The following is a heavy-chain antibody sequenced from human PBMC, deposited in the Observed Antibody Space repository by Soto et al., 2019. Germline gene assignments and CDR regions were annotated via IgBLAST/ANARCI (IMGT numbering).Heavy chain of an antibody. J-gene: IGHJ5*02. CDR2: ISSSGSTI. V-gene: IGHV3-11*01. Sequence: PGGSLRLSCAASGFTFSDYYMSWIRQAPGKGLEWVSYISSSGSTIYYADSVKGRFTISRDNAKNSLYLQMNSLRAEDTAVYYCARDQGSYSSNWFDPWGQGTLVTVSS. CDR3: ARDQGSYSSNWFDP. CDR1: GFTFSDYY. D-gene: IGHD6-13*01.